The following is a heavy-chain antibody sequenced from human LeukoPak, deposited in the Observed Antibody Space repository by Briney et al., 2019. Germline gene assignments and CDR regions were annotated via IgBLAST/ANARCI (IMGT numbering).Heavy chain of an antibody. D-gene: IGHD6-6*01. CDR1: GFTFSTCA. Sequence: GGSLRLSCAASGFTFSTCAMHWVRQAPDMGLEWLAMISFDGNNVNHADSVKGRFTISRDNAKNSLYLQINSPRAEDTAVYYCARSSYSSSSSVWGQGTMVTVSS. J-gene: IGHJ3*01. CDR2: ISFDGNNV. CDR3: ARSSYSSSSSV. V-gene: IGHV3-30-3*01.